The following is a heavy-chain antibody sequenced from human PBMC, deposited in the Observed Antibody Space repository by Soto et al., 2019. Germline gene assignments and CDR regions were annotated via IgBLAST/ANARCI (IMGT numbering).Heavy chain of an antibody. V-gene: IGHV1-69*08. CDR3: ARDPPKKIMGSGAD. CDR2: IIPILGIA. D-gene: IGHD3-10*01. CDR1: GGTFSSYT. J-gene: IGHJ4*02. Sequence: QVQLVQSGAEVKKPGSSVKVSCKASGGTFSSYTISWVRQAPGQGLEWMGRIIPILGIANYAQKFQGRVTITADKSTSTAYMELSSLRSEDTAVYYCARDPPKKIMGSGADWGQGTLVTVSS.